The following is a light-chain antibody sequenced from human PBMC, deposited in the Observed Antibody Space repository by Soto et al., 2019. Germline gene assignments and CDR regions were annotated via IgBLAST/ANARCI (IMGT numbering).Light chain of an antibody. CDR1: SSNIGSNT. Sequence: QSVLTQPPSASGTPGQRVTISCSGSSSNIGSNTVNLYQQLPGTAPKLLIYSNNQRPSGVPDRFSGSKSGTSASLAISGLQSEDEADYYCAAWDASLNGYVFGTGTKVTVL. CDR2: SNN. J-gene: IGLJ1*01. V-gene: IGLV1-44*01. CDR3: AAWDASLNGYV.